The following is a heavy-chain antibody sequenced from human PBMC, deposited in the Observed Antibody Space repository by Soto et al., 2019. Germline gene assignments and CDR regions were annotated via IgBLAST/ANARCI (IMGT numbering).Heavy chain of an antibody. Sequence: QVHLVQSGAEVKKPGASVKVSCTASGYTFTNFGISWVRQAPGQGLEGMGWISAYNGNTNYAQKSQGRVTMTTDTPTSTASMELRSLRSVDTAVYYCARGGTPIDSWGQGTLVTVSS. CDR3: ARGGTPIDS. V-gene: IGHV1-18*01. CDR1: GYTFTNFG. CDR2: ISAYNGNT. J-gene: IGHJ4*02. D-gene: IGHD3-16*01.